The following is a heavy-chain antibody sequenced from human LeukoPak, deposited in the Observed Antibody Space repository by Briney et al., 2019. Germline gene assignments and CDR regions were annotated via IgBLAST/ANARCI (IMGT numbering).Heavy chain of an antibody. D-gene: IGHD3-3*01. Sequence: GGSLRLSCTASGFTFGGYAMSWVRQAPGKGLEWVGFIRSKAYGGTTEYAASVKGRFTISRDDSKSIAYLQMNSLKTEDTAVYYCTRVGGLRFLEWLYDYWGQGTLVTVSS. CDR1: GFTFGGYA. V-gene: IGHV3-49*04. CDR3: TRVGGLRFLEWLYDY. J-gene: IGHJ4*02. CDR2: IRSKAYGGTT.